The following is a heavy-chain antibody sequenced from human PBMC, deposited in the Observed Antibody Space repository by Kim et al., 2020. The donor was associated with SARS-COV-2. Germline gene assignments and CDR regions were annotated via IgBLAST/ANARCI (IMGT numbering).Heavy chain of an antibody. CDR3: ATTQWLIGAFDL. CDR2: FNPENDET. J-gene: IGHJ3*01. D-gene: IGHD3-22*01. Sequence: ASVKVSCKVSGYSLTDLAIHWVRQAPGKGLEWMGGFNPENDETVYARKFQGRLNLTEDTSTDTSYMEMSSLRSEDTAFYYCATTQWLIGAFDLWGQGTLVTVSS. CDR1: GYSLTDLA. V-gene: IGHV1-24*01.